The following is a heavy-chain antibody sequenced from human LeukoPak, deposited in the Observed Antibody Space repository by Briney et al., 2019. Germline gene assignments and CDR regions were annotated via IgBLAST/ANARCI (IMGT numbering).Heavy chain of an antibody. CDR3: AREGRDFWSGTKAPTKFDY. Sequence: GASVKVSCKASGGTFSSYAISWVRQAPGQGLEWMGGIIPIFSTANYAQKFQGRVTITADESTSTAYMELSSLRSEDTAVYYCAREGRDFWSGTKAPTKFDYWGQGTLVTVSS. CDR2: IIPIFSTA. D-gene: IGHD3-3*01. J-gene: IGHJ4*02. CDR1: GGTFSSYA. V-gene: IGHV1-69*13.